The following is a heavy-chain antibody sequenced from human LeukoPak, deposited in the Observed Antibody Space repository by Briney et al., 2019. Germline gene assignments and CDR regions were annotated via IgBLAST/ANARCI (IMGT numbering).Heavy chain of an antibody. Sequence: PSETLSLTCTVSGGSINSSNYYWDWIRQPPGKGLEWIGSIYYSGTTFHKPSLKSRVTISVDASKNHFSLKMTSLTVADTAVYFCARHGGLVGVVQAFDPWGQGTLVTVSS. CDR1: GGSINSSNYY. CDR2: IYYSGTT. J-gene: IGHJ5*02. CDR3: ARHGGLVGVVQAFDP. D-gene: IGHD2-8*02. V-gene: IGHV4-39*01.